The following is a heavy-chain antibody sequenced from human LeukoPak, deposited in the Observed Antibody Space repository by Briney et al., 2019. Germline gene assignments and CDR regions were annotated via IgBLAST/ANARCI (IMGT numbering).Heavy chain of an antibody. CDR3: ATLWSYFDY. V-gene: IGHV1-2*02. Sequence: ASVKVSCKASGGTXSSYAISGVRQAPGQGLEWMGWINPNSGGTNYAQKSQGRVTMTRDTSISTAYMELSRLRSDDTAVYYCATLWSYFDYWGQGTLVTVSS. CDR2: INPNSGGT. J-gene: IGHJ4*02. D-gene: IGHD2-21*01. CDR1: GGTXSSYA.